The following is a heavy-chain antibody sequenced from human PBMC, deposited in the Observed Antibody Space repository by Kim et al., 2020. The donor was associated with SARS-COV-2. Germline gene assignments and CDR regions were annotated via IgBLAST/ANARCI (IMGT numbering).Heavy chain of an antibody. J-gene: IGHJ5*02. Sequence: SGPTLVNPTQTLTLTCTFSGFSLSTYGVSVGWIRRAPGKALEWLAVIYWDHDNRLSPSLETRLTITKDTSKNQVVLTMTNMDPADTATYFCAHSPSYNWFDAWGQGTLATVSS. CDR2: IYWDHDN. CDR3: AHSPSYNWFDA. CDR1: GFSLSTYGVS. V-gene: IGHV2-5*02.